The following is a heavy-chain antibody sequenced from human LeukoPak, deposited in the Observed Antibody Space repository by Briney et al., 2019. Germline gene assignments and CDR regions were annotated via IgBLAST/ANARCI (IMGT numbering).Heavy chain of an antibody. Sequence: SETLSLTCAVYGGSFSGYYWSWIRQPPGKGLEWIGEINHSGSTNYNPSLKSRVTISVDTSKNQFSLKLSSVTAADTAVYYCARAHYYDSSGYYQTYFDYWGQGTLVTVSS. CDR3: ARAHYYDSSGYYQTYFDY. CDR1: GGSFSGYY. D-gene: IGHD3-22*01. V-gene: IGHV4-34*01. CDR2: INHSGST. J-gene: IGHJ4*02.